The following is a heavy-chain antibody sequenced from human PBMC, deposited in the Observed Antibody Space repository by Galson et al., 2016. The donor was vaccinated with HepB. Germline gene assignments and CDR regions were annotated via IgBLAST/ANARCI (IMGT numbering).Heavy chain of an antibody. Sequence: SLRLSCAASGFTFSSYAMHWVRQAPGKGVEYVSSISSNGDSTYYTDSVQGRFTISRDNSNNTLYLQMNGLRAEDTAVYYCAKERLVRRIFDHWGHGILVSVSS. D-gene: IGHD1-1*01. CDR2: ISSNGDST. CDR1: GFTFSSYA. CDR3: AKERLVRRIFDH. J-gene: IGHJ4*01. V-gene: IGHV3-64*04.